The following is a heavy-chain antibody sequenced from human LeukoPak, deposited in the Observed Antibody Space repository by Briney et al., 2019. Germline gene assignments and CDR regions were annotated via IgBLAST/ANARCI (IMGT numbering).Heavy chain of an antibody. CDR1: GFTFSSYA. V-gene: IGHV3-23*01. CDR2: ISGSGGST. Sequence: GWSLRVSCAASGFTFSSYAMSWVGQAPGKGLEGVSAISGSGGSTYYADSVKGRFTISRDNSKNTLYLQMNSLRAEDAAVYYCAKKEGSGWGIDYWGQGTLVTVSS. CDR3: AKKEGSGWGIDY. J-gene: IGHJ4*02. D-gene: IGHD6-19*01.